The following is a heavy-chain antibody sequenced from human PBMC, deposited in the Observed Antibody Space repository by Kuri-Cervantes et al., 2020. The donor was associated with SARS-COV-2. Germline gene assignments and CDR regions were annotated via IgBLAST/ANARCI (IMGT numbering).Heavy chain of an antibody. V-gene: IGHV3-30-3*01. Sequence: GESLKISCAASGFTFSSYAMHWVRQAPGKGLEWVAVISYDGSNKYYADSVKGRFTISRDNSKNTLYLQMNSLRAEDTAVYYCARASLQEYSGSYFLYFDYWGQGTLVTVSS. CDR2: ISYDGSNK. CDR3: ARASLQEYSGSYFLYFDY. CDR1: GFTFSSYA. D-gene: IGHD1-26*01. J-gene: IGHJ4*02.